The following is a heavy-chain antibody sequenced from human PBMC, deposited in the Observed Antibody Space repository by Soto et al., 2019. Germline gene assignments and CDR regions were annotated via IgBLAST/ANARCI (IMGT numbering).Heavy chain of an antibody. V-gene: IGHV4-31*03. Sequence: PSETLSLTCTVSGGSISSGGYYWSWIRQHPGKGLEWIGYIYYSGSTYYNPSLKSRVTISVDASKNQFSLKLSSVTAADTAVYYCARRGYSYGYHYYYYGMDVWGQGNPGHRLL. CDR3: ARRGYSYGYHYYYYGMDV. CDR1: GGSISSGGYY. D-gene: IGHD5-18*01. CDR2: IYYSGST. J-gene: IGHJ6*02.